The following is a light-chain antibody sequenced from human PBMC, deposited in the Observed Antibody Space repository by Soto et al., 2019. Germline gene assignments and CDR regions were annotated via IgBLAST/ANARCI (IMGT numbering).Light chain of an antibody. CDR3: SSYTSSSTYV. CDR2: DVS. CDR1: SSDVGGYNY. J-gene: IGLJ1*01. Sequence: QPASVSGSPGQSIAISCTGTSSDVGGYNYVSWYQQHPGKAPKLMVYDVSNRPSGVSNRFSGSKSGKTASLTISGLQAEDEADYYCSSYTSSSTYVFGTGTKLTVL. V-gene: IGLV2-14*01.